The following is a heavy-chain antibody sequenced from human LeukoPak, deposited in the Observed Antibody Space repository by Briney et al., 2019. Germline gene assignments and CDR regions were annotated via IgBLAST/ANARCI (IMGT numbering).Heavy chain of an antibody. V-gene: IGHV3-30*04. J-gene: IGHJ3*02. Sequence: GGSLRLSCAASGFTFSTYAMHWVRQAPGKGLEWVAVILSDGSKKYYADSVKGRLTISRDNSKNTLYLQVNSLRAEDTAVYYCVRTALLGGQDAFDIWGQGAMVTVSS. CDR2: ILSDGSKK. D-gene: IGHD1-26*01. CDR1: GFTFSTYA. CDR3: VRTALLGGQDAFDI.